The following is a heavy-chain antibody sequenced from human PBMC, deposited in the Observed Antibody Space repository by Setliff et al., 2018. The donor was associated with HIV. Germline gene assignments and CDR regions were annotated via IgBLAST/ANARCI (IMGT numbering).Heavy chain of an antibody. D-gene: IGHD6-13*01. CDR3: ARYSSSWHTFDY. CDR2: IWYDGSNQ. CDR1: GFTFSNYG. J-gene: IGHJ4*02. Sequence: GGSLRLSCAASGFTFSNYGMHWVRQAPGKGLEWVAVIWYDGSNQNYADSVKGRLTISRDNSNNTMYLQMNGLTPEDTAVYYCARYSSSWHTFDYWGQGTLVTVSS. V-gene: IGHV3-33*01.